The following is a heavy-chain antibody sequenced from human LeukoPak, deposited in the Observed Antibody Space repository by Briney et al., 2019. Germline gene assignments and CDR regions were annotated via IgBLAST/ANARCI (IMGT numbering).Heavy chain of an antibody. CDR3: ARYPHFPAWFDP. CDR2: IYYSGST. D-gene: IGHD2-2*01. CDR1: GGSISSGGYY. V-gene: IGHV4-31*03. Sequence: SETLSLTCTVSGGSISSGGYYWSWIRQHPGKGLEWIGYIYYSGSTYYNPSLKSRVTISVDTSKNQFSPKLSSVTAADTAVYCCARYPHFPAWFDPWGQGTLVTVSS. J-gene: IGHJ5*02.